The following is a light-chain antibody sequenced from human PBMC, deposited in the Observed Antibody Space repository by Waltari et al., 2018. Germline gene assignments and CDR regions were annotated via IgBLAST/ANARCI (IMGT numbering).Light chain of an antibody. CDR3: QHHGN. CDR1: HRISSD. CDR2: DAS. V-gene: IGKV3-11*01. J-gene: IGKJ4*01. Sequence: VLTQFPVTLSLSPGDRATLSCRASHRISSDLAWHQQKPCQAPRLLIYDASNRATGIPARFSGSGSGTDFTLTISSLEPEDVAFYYCQHHGNFGGGTKVEIK.